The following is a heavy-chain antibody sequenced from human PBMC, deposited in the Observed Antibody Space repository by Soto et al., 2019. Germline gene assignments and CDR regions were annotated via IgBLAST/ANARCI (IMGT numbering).Heavy chain of an antibody. CDR2: INAGKGDT. CDR1: GYTFTNSA. V-gene: IGHV1-3*01. Sequence: ASVKVSCKASGYTFTNSAIHWVRQAPGQGLEWMGWINAGKGDTKYPQRFQGRVTITRDTSASTAYMGLSSLRSEDTAVYYCARNILGGTTDYWGPGTLVTVSS. D-gene: IGHD1-7*01. J-gene: IGHJ4*02. CDR3: ARNILGGTTDY.